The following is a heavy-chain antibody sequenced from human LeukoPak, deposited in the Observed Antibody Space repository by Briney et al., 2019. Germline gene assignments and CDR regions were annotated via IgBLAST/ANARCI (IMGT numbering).Heavy chain of an antibody. CDR2: ITSSSSYI. J-gene: IGHJ6*03. D-gene: IGHD1-26*01. Sequence: GESLRLSCAASGISFSTYNMNWVRQAPGKGLEWVSSITSSSSYIYYADSVKGRFTISRDNAKTSLYLQMNSLRDEDTAVYYCARDPYSGNYGDYYYYYMDVWGKGTTVTISS. CDR1: GISFSTYN. CDR3: ARDPYSGNYGDYYYYYMDV. V-gene: IGHV3-21*01.